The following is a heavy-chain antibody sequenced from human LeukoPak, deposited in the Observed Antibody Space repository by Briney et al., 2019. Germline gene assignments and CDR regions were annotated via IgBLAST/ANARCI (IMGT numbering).Heavy chain of an antibody. CDR1: GFTFDDYA. CDR2: ISWNSGDI. D-gene: IGHD6-19*01. J-gene: IGHJ4*02. CDR3: AKDRNPGRGWDSYFDY. V-gene: IGHV3-9*01. Sequence: PGRSLRLSCAASGFTFDDYAMHWVRQAPGKGLEWVPGISWNSGDIGYADYVKGRFTISRDNAKNSLYLQMNSLGAEDTALYYCAKDRNPGRGWDSYFDYWGQGTLVTVSS.